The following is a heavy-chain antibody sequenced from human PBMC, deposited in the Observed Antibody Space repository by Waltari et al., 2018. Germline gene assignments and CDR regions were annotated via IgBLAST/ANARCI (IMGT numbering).Heavy chain of an antibody. CDR1: GGSFSGYY. CDR3: ARGDIVVVPAAPPTNNWFDP. V-gene: IGHV4-34*01. D-gene: IGHD2-2*01. CDR2: INHSGST. Sequence: QVQLQQWGAGLLKPSETLSLTCAVYGGSFSGYYWSWIRQPPGRGLEWIGEINHSGSTNYNPALKSGVTISVDTSKNQFSLKLSSVTAADTAVYYCARGDIVVVPAAPPTNNWFDPWGQGTLVTVSS. J-gene: IGHJ5*02.